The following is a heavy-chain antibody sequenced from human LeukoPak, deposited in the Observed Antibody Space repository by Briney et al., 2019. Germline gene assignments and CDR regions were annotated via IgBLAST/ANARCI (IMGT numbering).Heavy chain of an antibody. V-gene: IGHV1-18*01. CDR3: ARHYGDYGLFWFDP. CDR2: ISAYNGNT. Sequence: ASVKVSCKASGYTFTSYGISWVRQAPGQGLEWMGWISAYNGNTNYAQKLQGRVTMTTDTSTSTVYMELRSLRSDDTAVYYCARHYGDYGLFWFDPWGQGTLVTVSS. CDR1: GYTFTSYG. D-gene: IGHD4-17*01. J-gene: IGHJ5*02.